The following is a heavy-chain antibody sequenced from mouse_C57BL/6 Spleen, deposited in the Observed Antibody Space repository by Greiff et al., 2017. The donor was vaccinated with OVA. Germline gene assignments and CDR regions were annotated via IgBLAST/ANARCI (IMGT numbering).Heavy chain of an antibody. CDR2: INPGSGGT. D-gene: IGHD3-3*01. Sequence: VKLQESGAELVRPGTSVKVSCKASGYAFTNYLIEWVKQRPGQGLEWIGVINPGSGGTNYNEKFKGKATLTADKSSSTAYMQLSSLTSEDSAVYFCASGTDAMDYWGQGTSVTVSS. CDR1: GYAFTNYL. CDR3: ASGTDAMDY. V-gene: IGHV1-54*01. J-gene: IGHJ4*01.